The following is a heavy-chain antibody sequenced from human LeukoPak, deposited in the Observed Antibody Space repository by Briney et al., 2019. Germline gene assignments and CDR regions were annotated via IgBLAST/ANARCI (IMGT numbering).Heavy chain of an antibody. V-gene: IGHV3-21*01. CDR3: ARDGAAAGTN. J-gene: IGHJ4*02. Sequence: PGGSLRLSCAASGFTFRSYSMNWVRQAPGKGLEWVSSISSSSSYIYYADSVKGRFTISRDNAKNSLYLQMNSLRAEDTAVYYCARDGAAAGTNWGQGTLVTVSS. CDR2: ISSSSSYI. CDR1: GFTFRSYS. D-gene: IGHD6-13*01.